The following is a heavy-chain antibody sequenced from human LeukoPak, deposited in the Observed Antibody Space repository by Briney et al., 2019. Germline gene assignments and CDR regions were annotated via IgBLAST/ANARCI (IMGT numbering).Heavy chain of an antibody. CDR2: LYSGGST. D-gene: IGHD1-26*01. CDR1: GFNFGANA. CDR3: ARGYGGSDAFDI. Sequence: PGGSLRLSCSASGFNFGANAMNWVRQAPGKGLEGVSVLYSGGSTYYADSVKGRFTISRDNSKNTLYLQMNSLRAEDTAVYYCARGYGGSDAFDIWGQGTMVTVSS. J-gene: IGHJ3*02. V-gene: IGHV3-66*01.